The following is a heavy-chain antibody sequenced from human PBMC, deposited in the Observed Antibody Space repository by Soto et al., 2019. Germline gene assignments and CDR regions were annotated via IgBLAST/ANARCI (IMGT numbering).Heavy chain of an antibody. J-gene: IGHJ5*02. CDR1: GYTFTRYT. Sequence: VQLVQSGAEVKKPGASVKISCKASGYTFTRYTMNWVRQAPGQRLEWMGWINPDNGNTKSSQKSQDRVIITRDTSASTAYMDLSSLRSEDTAVYYCARGIATGQLDPWGQGTLVTVSS. CDR3: ARGIATGQLDP. V-gene: IGHV1-3*01. D-gene: IGHD2-15*01. CDR2: INPDNGNT.